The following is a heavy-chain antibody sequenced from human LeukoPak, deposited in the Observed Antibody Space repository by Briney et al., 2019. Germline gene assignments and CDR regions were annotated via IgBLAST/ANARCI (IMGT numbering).Heavy chain of an antibody. CDR1: GYSFTSYW. Sequence: GESLKISCEGSGYSFTSYWIGWVRQMPGKGLEWMGIIYPGDSDTRYSPSFQGQVTISADKSISTAYLQWSGLKASDTAMYYCARLKGTYYYDSSGQKELEGFDIWGQGTMVTVSS. D-gene: IGHD3-22*01. CDR3: ARLKGTYYYDSSGQKELEGFDI. CDR2: IYPGDSDT. J-gene: IGHJ3*02. V-gene: IGHV5-51*01.